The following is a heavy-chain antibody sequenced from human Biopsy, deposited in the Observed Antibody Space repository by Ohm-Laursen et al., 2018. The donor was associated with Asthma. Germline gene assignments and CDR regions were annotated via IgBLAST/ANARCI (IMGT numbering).Heavy chain of an antibody. CDR1: GYNFISFA. Sequence: ASVKVSCKVSGYNFISFAIHCVPQAPGQRLEWMCWVNTGNGDTKYSQKFQGRVTITRDTSASTAYMELRSLRSEDTATYYCARTYYDFLTGQVKDVFGVWGQGTMVTVSS. V-gene: IGHV1-3*04. CDR3: ARTYYDFLTGQVKDVFGV. J-gene: IGHJ3*01. CDR2: VNTGNGDT. D-gene: IGHD3-9*01.